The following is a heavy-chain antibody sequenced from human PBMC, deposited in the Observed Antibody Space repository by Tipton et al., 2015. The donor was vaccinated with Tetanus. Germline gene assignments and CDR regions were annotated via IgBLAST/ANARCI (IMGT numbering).Heavy chain of an antibody. CDR1: GYSISSGYY. J-gene: IGHJ4*02. CDR2: IYRSGSA. D-gene: IGHD5-24*01. CDR3: ARVPPLATVYFDY. V-gene: IGHV4-38-2*01. Sequence: LSCVVSGYSISSGYYWGWIRQPPGKGPEWIASIYRSGSASYNPSLKSRVTISVDTSKNQFSLNLSSLTAADTAVYYCARVPPLATVYFDYWGQGTLVTVSS.